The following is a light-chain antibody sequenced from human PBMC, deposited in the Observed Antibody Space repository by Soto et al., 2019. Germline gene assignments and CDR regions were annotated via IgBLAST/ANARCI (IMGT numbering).Light chain of an antibody. CDR1: TSNIGGNS. Sequence: QSVLTQAPSASETPGQRVTISCSGGTSNIGGNSVTWYQQVPGTAPKLLIYSSKRRPSGVPDRFSGSKSGTSASLAISGLQSEDEADYYCATLDDSLTDYVFGTGTKLTVL. J-gene: IGLJ1*01. V-gene: IGLV1-44*01. CDR2: SSK. CDR3: ATLDDSLTDYV.